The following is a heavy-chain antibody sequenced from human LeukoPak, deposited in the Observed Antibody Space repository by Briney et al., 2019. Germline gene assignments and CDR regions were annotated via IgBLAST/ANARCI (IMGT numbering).Heavy chain of an antibody. CDR1: GVSISSYY. Sequence: SETLSLTCTVSGVSISSYYWSWIRQPAGKGLEWIGRIYTSGSTNYNPSLKSRVTMSVDTSKNQFSLKLSSVTAADTAVYYCARECGGSCYSGNDAFDIWGQGTMVTVSS. CDR3: ARECGGSCYSGNDAFDI. J-gene: IGHJ3*02. CDR2: IYTSGST. V-gene: IGHV4-4*07. D-gene: IGHD2-15*01.